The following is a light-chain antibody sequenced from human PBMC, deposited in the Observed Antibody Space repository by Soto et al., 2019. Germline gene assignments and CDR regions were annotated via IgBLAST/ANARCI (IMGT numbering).Light chain of an antibody. J-gene: IGKJ5*01. CDR2: GIS. Sequence: EMVFTQSPCTLSVSPGERATLSCRASQTVGRDYLAWYQHKPGQAPRLLIYGISNRATGIPDRFSGSGSGTEFTLTISSVQPEDVAIYYCQQYSNWPITFGQGTRLEIK. CDR3: QQYSNWPIT. CDR1: QTVGRDY. V-gene: IGKV3D-15*01.